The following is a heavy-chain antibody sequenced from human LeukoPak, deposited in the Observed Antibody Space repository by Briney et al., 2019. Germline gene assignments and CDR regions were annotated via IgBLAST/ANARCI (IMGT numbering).Heavy chain of an antibody. CDR3: ARDVVFGSGINAFDI. Sequence: SETLSLTCAVYGGSFSGYYWSWIRQSPEKGLEWIGEIKHSGSTNYNPSLKSRVTLSVDTSKIQFSLKLKLTSVTAADTAMYYCARDVVFGSGINAFDIWGQGTVVTVSS. CDR1: GGSFSGYY. D-gene: IGHD3-10*01. CDR2: IKHSGST. J-gene: IGHJ3*02. V-gene: IGHV4-34*01.